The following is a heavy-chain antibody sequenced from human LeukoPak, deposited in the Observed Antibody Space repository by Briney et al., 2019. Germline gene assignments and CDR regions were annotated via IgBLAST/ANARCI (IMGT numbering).Heavy chain of an antibody. D-gene: IGHD5-24*01. CDR1: GYTFTGYY. V-gene: IGHV1-2*02. Sequence: ASVKVSCKASGYTFTGYYMHWVRQAPGQGLEWMGWINPNSGDTNYAQKFQGRVTMTRDTSISTAYMELSRLRSDDTAVYYCARKWLVTLNAFDIWGQGTMVTVSS. CDR3: ARKWLVTLNAFDI. CDR2: INPNSGDT. J-gene: IGHJ3*02.